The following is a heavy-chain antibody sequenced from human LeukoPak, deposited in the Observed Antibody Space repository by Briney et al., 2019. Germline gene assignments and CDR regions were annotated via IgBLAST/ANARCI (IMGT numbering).Heavy chain of an antibody. CDR2: IYPGDSDT. J-gene: IGHJ5*02. Sequence: GESLKISCKGSGYSFTSYWIGWVRQMPGKCLEWMGIIYPGDSDTRYSPSFQGQVTISADKSISTAYLQWSSLKASDTAMYYCARHGSSSSRYDWFDPWGQGTLVTVSS. CDR3: ARHGSSSSRYDWFDP. D-gene: IGHD6-6*01. CDR1: GYSFTSYW. V-gene: IGHV5-51*01.